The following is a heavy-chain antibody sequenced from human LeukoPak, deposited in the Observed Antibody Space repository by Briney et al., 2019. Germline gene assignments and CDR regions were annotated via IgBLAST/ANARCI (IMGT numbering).Heavy chain of an antibody. CDR2: ISSTSSYI. CDR1: GFTFSSYS. D-gene: IGHD6-19*01. CDR3: ASPHPGYTSGWYGGY. Sequence: GGSLRLSCAASGFTFSSYSMNWVRQAPGKGLEWVSSISSTSSYIYYADSVKGRFTISRDNAKNSLYLQMNSLRAEDTAVYYCASPHPGYTSGWYGGYWGQGTLVTVSS. V-gene: IGHV3-21*01. J-gene: IGHJ4*02.